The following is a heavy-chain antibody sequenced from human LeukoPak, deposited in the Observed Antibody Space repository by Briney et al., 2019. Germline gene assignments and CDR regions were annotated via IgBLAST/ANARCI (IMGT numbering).Heavy chain of an antibody. Sequence: SETLSLTCAVYGGSLSDHYWSWFRQPPGKGLEWIGEINPRGSTIYNPSLKSRVTISVETSKNQFSLNLSSVTAADTAVYYCAREPGYCSGGSCYGGWFDPWGQGTLVTVSS. CDR1: GGSLSDHY. V-gene: IGHV4-34*01. CDR3: AREPGYCSGGSCYGGWFDP. J-gene: IGHJ5*02. D-gene: IGHD2-15*01. CDR2: INPRGST.